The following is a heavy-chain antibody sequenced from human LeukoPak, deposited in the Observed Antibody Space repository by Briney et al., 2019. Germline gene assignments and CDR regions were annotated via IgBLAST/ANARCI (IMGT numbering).Heavy chain of an antibody. CDR3: AKGRSAAMIEAAFDY. CDR2: ISGSGGRP. Sequence: GGSLRLSCAASGFTFSSYAMSWVRQAPGKGLEWVSVISGSGGRPYYEDSVKGRFTISRDNSKNTLYLQMDSLRAEDTAVYYCAKGRSAAMIEAAFDYWGQGTLVTVSS. J-gene: IGHJ4*02. V-gene: IGHV3-23*01. D-gene: IGHD3-22*01. CDR1: GFTFSSYA.